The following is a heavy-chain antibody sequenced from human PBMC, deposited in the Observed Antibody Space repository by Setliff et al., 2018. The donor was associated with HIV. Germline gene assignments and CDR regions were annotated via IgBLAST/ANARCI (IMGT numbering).Heavy chain of an antibody. CDR1: GGSFSGYY. D-gene: IGHD3-9*01. CDR3: ARGRHYYDILTDYYKEVEYFQY. V-gene: IGHV4-34*01. Sequence: SETLSLTCAVYGGSFSGYYWSWIRQPPGKGLEWIGEISHTGSTNYNPSLKSRVIMSVDTSKNQFSLRLTSVTAADTAVYYCARGRHYYDILTDYYKEVEYFQYWGQGTLVTVSS. CDR2: ISHTGST. J-gene: IGHJ1*01.